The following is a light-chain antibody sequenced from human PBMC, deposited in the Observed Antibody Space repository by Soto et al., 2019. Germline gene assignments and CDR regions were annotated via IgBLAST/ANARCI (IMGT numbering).Light chain of an antibody. Sequence: EIVLTQSPGILSLSPGERASVSCGASQSISSSFLAWYQQKPGQAPRLLIYGASSRATGIPDRFSGTGSETDFTLTISRLEPEDFAVYYCQQYDNSPITFGQGTRLENK. CDR1: QSISSSF. J-gene: IGKJ5*01. CDR3: QQYDNSPIT. CDR2: GAS. V-gene: IGKV3-20*01.